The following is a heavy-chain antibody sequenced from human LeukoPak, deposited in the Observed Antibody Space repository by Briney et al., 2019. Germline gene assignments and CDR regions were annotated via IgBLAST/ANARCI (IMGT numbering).Heavy chain of an antibody. CDR3: ARDLGYYDSSSLRYYYYYMDV. D-gene: IGHD3-22*01. CDR2: IITIFGTA. V-gene: IGHV1-69*01. CDR1: GGTFSSYA. J-gene: IGHJ6*03. Sequence: SVKVSCKASGGTFSSYAISWVRQAPGQGLEWMGGIITIFGTANYAQKFQGRVTITADESTSTAYMELSSLRSEDTAVYYCARDLGYYDSSSLRYYYYYMDVWGKGTTVTVSS.